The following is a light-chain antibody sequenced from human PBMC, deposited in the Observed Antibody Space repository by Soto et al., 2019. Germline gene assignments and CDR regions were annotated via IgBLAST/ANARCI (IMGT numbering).Light chain of an antibody. J-gene: IGKJ1*01. V-gene: IGKV3-20*01. CDR3: QQYGSSGT. CDR2: GAS. CDR1: QSVSNSY. Sequence: IVLTQSQATLSLSPGERATLSCRASQSVSNSYLAWYQQKPGQAPRLLIYGASNRATGIPDRFSGSGSGTDFTLTISRLEPEDFAVYYCQQYGSSGTFGQGTKVDIK.